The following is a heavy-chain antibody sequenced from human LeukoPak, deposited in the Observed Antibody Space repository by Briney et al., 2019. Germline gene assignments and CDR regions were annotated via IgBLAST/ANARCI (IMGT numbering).Heavy chain of an antibody. J-gene: IGHJ3*02. Sequence: GGSLRLSCAASGFTFSSYAMSWVRQAPGKGLEWVSDISGSGGSTYYADSVKGRFTISRDNSKNTLYLQMNSLRAEDTAVYYCAKEYAIFGVVMNAFDIWGQGTMVTVSS. D-gene: IGHD3-3*01. CDR2: ISGSGGST. CDR1: GFTFSSYA. CDR3: AKEYAIFGVVMNAFDI. V-gene: IGHV3-23*01.